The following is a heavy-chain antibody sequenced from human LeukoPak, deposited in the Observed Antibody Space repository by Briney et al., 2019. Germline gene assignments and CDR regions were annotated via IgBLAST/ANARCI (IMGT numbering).Heavy chain of an antibody. CDR2: IYPGDSDT. J-gene: IGHJ4*02. D-gene: IGHD1-26*01. CDR3: ARREGELLEFDY. V-gene: IGHV5-51*01. CDR1: EYSFTTYW. Sequence: GESLQISCKGSEYSFTTYWIGWVRRMPGKGLEWMGIIYPGDSDTRYSPSFQGQVTISANKSISTAYLQWSSLKASDTAMYYCARREGELLEFDYWGQGTLVTVSS.